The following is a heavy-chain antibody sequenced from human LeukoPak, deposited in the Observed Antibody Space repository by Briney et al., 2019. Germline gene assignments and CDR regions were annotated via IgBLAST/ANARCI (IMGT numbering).Heavy chain of an antibody. J-gene: IGHJ4*02. V-gene: IGHV3-21*01. D-gene: IGHD5-18*01. Sequence: PGGSLRLSCAASGFTFSSYCMNWVRQAPGKGLEWVSSISSSSSYIYYADSVKGRFTISRDNAKNSLYLQMNSLRAEDTAVYYCAREPDTAMVTGLDYWGQGTLVTVSS. CDR2: ISSSSSYI. CDR3: AREPDTAMVTGLDY. CDR1: GFTFSSYC.